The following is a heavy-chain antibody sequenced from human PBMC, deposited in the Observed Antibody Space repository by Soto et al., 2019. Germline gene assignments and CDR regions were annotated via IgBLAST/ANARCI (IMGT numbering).Heavy chain of an antibody. CDR2: INSDGSST. D-gene: IGHD5-12*01. CDR1: GFTFSSYW. J-gene: IGHJ6*03. CDR3: ARSGTPIPGYYYYYMDV. Sequence: GSLRLSCAASGFTFSSYWMHWVRQAPGKGLVWVSRINSDGSSTSYADSVKGRFTISRDNAKNTLYLQMNSLRAEDTAVYYCARSGTPIPGYYYYYMDVWGKGTTVTVSS. V-gene: IGHV3-74*01.